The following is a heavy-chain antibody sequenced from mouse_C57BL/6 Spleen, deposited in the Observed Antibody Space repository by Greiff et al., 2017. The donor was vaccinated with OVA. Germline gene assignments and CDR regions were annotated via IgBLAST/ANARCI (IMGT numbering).Heavy chain of an antibody. CDR3: ASIYCYGSSYYYFDY. D-gene: IGHD1-1*01. V-gene: IGHV14-2*01. CDR1: GFNIKDYY. CDR2: IDPEDGET. J-gene: IGHJ2*01. Sequence: EVQLQQSGAELVKPGASVKLSCTASGFNIKDYYMHWVKQRTEQGLEWIGRIDPEDGETKYASKFQGKATITADTSSNTAYLQLSSLTSEDTAVYYCASIYCYGSSYYYFDYWGQGTTLTVSS.